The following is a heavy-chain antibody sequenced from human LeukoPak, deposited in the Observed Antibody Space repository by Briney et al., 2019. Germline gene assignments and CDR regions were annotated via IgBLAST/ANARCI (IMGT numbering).Heavy chain of an antibody. CDR2: INPNSGGT. D-gene: IGHD2-8*01. J-gene: IGHJ6*03. CDR1: GYTLTGYY. CDR3: ARDSGYCTNGVCSSYMDV. V-gene: IGHV1-2*02. Sequence: ASVKVSCKASGYTLTGYYMHWVRQAPGQGLEWMGWINPNSGGTNYAQKLQGRVTMTRDTSISTAYMELSRLRSDDTAVYYCARDSGYCTNGVCSSYMDVWGKGTTVTVSS.